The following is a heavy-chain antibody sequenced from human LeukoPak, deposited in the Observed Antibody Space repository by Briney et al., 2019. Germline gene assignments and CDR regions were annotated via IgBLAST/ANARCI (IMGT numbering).Heavy chain of an antibody. J-gene: IGHJ4*02. CDR3: ATPGYSSGWYAY. CDR2: ISSSSSYI. CDR1: GFTFSSYS. Sequence: GGSLRLSCAASGFTFSSYSMNWVRQAPGKGLEWVSSISSSSSYIYYADSVKGRFTISRDNSKNTLYLQMNSLRAEDTAVYYCATPGYSSGWYAYWGQGTLVTVSS. D-gene: IGHD6-19*01. V-gene: IGHV3-21*04.